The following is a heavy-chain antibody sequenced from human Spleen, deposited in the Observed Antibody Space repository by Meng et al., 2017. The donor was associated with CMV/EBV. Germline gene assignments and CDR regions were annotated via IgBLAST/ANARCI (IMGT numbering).Heavy chain of an antibody. Sequence: GESLKISCAASGFTFSRYWMHWVRQAPGKGLVWVSRINTDGSPTNYADSVKGRFTISRDSAKNSLYLQMNSLRAEDTAVYYCARGGSYPYYFDYWGQGTLVTVSS. J-gene: IGHJ4*02. CDR2: INTDGSPT. CDR3: ARGGSYPYYFDY. CDR1: GFTFSRYW. D-gene: IGHD1-26*01. V-gene: IGHV3-74*01.